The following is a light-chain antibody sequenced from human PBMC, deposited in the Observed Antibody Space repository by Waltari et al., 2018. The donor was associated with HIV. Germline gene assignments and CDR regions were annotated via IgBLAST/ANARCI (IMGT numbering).Light chain of an antibody. CDR2: EAS. CDR1: SSDIGAYNY. Sequence: QSALTQPASVSGSPGQSITISCIGSSSDIGAYNYVSWYQQRPGKAPKLMIYEASDRPSGSSNRFSGSKSCITASLTISGLQADDEADYYCASYTRSGILLFGGGTRLTVL. J-gene: IGLJ2*01. CDR3: ASYTRSGILL. V-gene: IGLV2-14*01.